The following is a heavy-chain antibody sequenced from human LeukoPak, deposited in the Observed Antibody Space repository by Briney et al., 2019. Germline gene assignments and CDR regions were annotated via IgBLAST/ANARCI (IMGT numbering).Heavy chain of an antibody. CDR1: GFTFSSFN. CDR3: ATYSSGNGREFQH. V-gene: IGHV3-48*04. D-gene: IGHD3-22*01. CDR2: ITSSSSTI. J-gene: IGHJ1*01. Sequence: GGSLRLSCGASGFTFSSFNMNWVRQAPGKGLEWVSYITSSSSTIYYADSVKGRFTISRDNAKNSVYLQMNSLRAEDTAVYYCATYSSGNGREFQHWGQGTLVTVSS.